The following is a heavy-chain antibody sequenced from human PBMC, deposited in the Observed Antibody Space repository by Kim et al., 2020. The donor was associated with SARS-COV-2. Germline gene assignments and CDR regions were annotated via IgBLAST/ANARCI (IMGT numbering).Heavy chain of an antibody. Sequence: SETLSLTCTVSGGSISSYYWSWIRQPPGKGLEWIGYIYYSGSTNYNPSLKSRVTISVVTSKNQFSLKLSSVTAADTAVYYCARHANYGDYGAFDIWGQGTMVTVSS. J-gene: IGHJ3*02. D-gene: IGHD4-17*01. CDR2: IYYSGST. CDR1: GGSISSYY. V-gene: IGHV4-59*08. CDR3: ARHANYGDYGAFDI.